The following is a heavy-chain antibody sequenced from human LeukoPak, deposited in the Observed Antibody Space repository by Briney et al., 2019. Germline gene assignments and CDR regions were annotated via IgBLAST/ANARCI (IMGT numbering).Heavy chain of an antibody. J-gene: IGHJ6*03. D-gene: IGHD3-3*01. CDR2: IIPIFGTA. Sequence: SVKVSCKSSGGTFSSYAISWVRQAPGHGLEWMGGIIPIFGTANYAQKFQGRVTITTDESTSTAYMELSSLRSEDTAVYYCASAPTIFGVVIDYYYMDVWGKGTTVTVSS. CDR3: ASAPTIFGVVIDYYYMDV. CDR1: GGTFSSYA. V-gene: IGHV1-69*05.